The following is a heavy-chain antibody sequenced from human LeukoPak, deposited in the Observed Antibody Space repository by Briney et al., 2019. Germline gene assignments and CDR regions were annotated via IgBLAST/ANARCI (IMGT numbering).Heavy chain of an antibody. J-gene: IGHJ4*02. Sequence: PGGSLRLSCVASGFIFSDHYMDWVRQAPGKGLEWVGRTRNRANSYTTEYAASVKGRFTISRDDSRNSLYLHMNSLKTEDTAVYYCAREWPEVAGNIYYFDNWGQGTLVSVSS. CDR3: AREWPEVAGNIYYFDN. V-gene: IGHV3-72*01. CDR2: TRNRANSYTT. D-gene: IGHD1-14*01. CDR1: GFIFSDHY.